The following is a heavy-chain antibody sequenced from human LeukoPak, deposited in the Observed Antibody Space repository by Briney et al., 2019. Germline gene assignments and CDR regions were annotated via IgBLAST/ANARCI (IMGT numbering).Heavy chain of an antibody. Sequence: ASVKVSCKASGYTFTTYYVHWVRQAPGQGLEWMGIINPSGGTTTYAQKFQGRVTMTRDTSTSTVYMELSSLRSEDTAMYYCARDARWLDPWGQGTLVTVSS. J-gene: IGHJ5*02. CDR3: ARDARWLDP. CDR1: GYTFTTYY. V-gene: IGHV1-46*01. CDR2: INPSGGTT.